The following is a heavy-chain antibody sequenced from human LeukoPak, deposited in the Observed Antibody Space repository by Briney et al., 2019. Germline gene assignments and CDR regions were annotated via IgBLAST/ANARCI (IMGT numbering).Heavy chain of an antibody. V-gene: IGHV1-69*04. D-gene: IGHD3-10*01. CDR2: IIPILGIA. J-gene: IGHJ4*02. CDR3: ARGKWFGELCRFDY. CDR1: GGTFSSYA. Sequence: GSSVKVSCKASGGTFSSYAISWVRQAPGQGLEWMGRIIPILGIANYAQKFQGRVTITADKSTSTAYMELSSLRSEDTAVYYCARGKWFGELCRFDYWGQGTLVTVSS.